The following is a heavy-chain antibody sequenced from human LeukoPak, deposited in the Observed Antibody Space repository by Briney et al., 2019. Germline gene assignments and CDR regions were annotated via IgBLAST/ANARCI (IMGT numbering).Heavy chain of an antibody. CDR2: IYSGGTI. V-gene: IGHV3-53*01. Sequence: AGGSLRLSCAASGFSIRTYYMSWVRQVPGKGLEWVSVIYSGGTIRYADSVKGRFTFSRDNFKDTLNLQMNSLRADDTAVYYCVRAVHHNFYSDSSGYYGDAFDVWGQGTVVTASS. J-gene: IGHJ3*01. CDR3: VRAVHHNFYSDSSGYYGDAFDV. CDR1: GFSIRTYY. D-gene: IGHD3-22*01.